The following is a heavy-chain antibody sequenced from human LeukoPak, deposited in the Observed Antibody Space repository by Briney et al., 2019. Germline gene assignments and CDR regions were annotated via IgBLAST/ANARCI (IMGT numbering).Heavy chain of an antibody. CDR3: VRLWEFDY. CDR1: GFNFNDYW. V-gene: IGHV3-7*01. J-gene: IGHJ4*02. D-gene: IGHD1-26*01. Sequence: PGGSLRLSCAASGFNFNDYWMTWVRQPPGKGLQWVARISQDGNETLYADSVKGRFTLSKDNADKSLYLQMNSLTTEDTAVYYCVRLWEFDYWGQGTLVTVSS. CDR2: ISQDGNET.